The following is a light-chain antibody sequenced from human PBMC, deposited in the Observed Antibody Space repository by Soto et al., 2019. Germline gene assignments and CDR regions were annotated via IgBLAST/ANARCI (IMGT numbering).Light chain of an antibody. V-gene: IGKV3-20*01. CDR1: QSVSSGY. CDR2: DVS. Sequence: DIVLTQSPGTLSLSPGERATLSCRTSQSVSSGYLAWYQLKPGQAPRLRIYDVSGRATGIPDRFSGSGSGTDFTLTISRLEPEDSAVYYCQQYGTSVGGTFGGGTKVEI. CDR3: QQYGTSVGGT. J-gene: IGKJ4*01.